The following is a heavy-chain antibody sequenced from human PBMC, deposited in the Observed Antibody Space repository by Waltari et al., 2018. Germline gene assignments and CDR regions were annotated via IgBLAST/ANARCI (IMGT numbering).Heavy chain of an antibody. CDR2: INPSSGGT. J-gene: IGHJ4*02. Sequence: QVQLVQSGAEVKKPGASVKVSCKASGYTFTGYYMHWVRQAPGQGLEWMGWINPSSGGTNYAQKCQGRVTMTRDTSISTAYMELSRLRSDDTAVYYCARGYDSQLYYFDYWGQGTLVTVSS. V-gene: IGHV1-2*02. D-gene: IGHD3-22*01. CDR1: GYTFTGYY. CDR3: ARGYDSQLYYFDY.